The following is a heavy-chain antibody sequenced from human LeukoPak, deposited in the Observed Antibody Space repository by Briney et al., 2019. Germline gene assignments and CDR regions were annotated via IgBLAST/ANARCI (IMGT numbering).Heavy chain of an antibody. Sequence: GGSLRLSCAASGFTFSTFAMLWVRQPPGKGLEWVSSIFPSGGEIHYADSVKGRFTISRDNAKNTLYLQMNSLRAEDTAVYYCARDITGEAFDIWGQGTMVTVSS. CDR2: IFPSGGEI. D-gene: IGHD7-27*01. J-gene: IGHJ3*02. CDR3: ARDITGEAFDI. V-gene: IGHV3-23*01. CDR1: GFTFSTFA.